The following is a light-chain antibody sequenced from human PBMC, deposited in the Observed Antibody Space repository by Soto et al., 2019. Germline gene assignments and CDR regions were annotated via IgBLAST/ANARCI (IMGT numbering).Light chain of an antibody. CDR2: EDN. CDR3: QSYDSSNHWV. Sequence: NFMLTQPHSVSESPGKTVTISCTRSSGSIASNYVQWYQQRPGSSPTTVIYEDNQRPSGVPDRFSGSIDSSSNSASLTISGLKPEDEAVYSCQSYDSSNHWVFGGGTKLTVL. V-gene: IGLV6-57*01. CDR1: SGSIASNY. J-gene: IGLJ3*02.